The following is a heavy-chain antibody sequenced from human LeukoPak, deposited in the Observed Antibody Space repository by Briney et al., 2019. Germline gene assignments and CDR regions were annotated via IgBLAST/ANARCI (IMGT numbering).Heavy chain of an antibody. J-gene: IGHJ3*02. CDR3: ARGSGGSTSCYTPSKGDAFDI. CDR1: GYTFTGYY. Sequence: ASVKVSCKASGYTFTGYYMQWVRQAPGQGLEWMGWINPNSGVTDYAQKFQGRVTMTRDTSISTVYMELSRLRSDDTAVYFCARGSGGSTSCYTPSKGDAFDIWGQGTMVTVSS. CDR2: INPNSGVT. V-gene: IGHV1-2*02. D-gene: IGHD2-2*02.